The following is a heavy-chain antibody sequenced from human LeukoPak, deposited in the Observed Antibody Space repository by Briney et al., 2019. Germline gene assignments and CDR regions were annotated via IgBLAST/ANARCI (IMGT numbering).Heavy chain of an antibody. J-gene: IGHJ4*02. CDR2: IYYSGST. Sequence: PSETLSLTCTVSGGSISSGGYYWSWIRQHPGKGLEWIGYIYYSGSTYYNPFLKSRVTISVDTSKNQFSLKLSSVTAADTAVYYCARDRRGVSSGGYDYWGQGTLVTVSS. CDR3: ARDRRGVSSGGYDY. V-gene: IGHV4-31*03. D-gene: IGHD2-15*01. CDR1: GGSISSGGYY.